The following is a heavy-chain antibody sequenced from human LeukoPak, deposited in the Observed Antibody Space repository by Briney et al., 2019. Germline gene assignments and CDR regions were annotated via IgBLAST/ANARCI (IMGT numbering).Heavy chain of an antibody. D-gene: IGHD2-2*01. CDR2: ISHDGSNT. CDR3: ARPYCSSSSCNPYYYWFMDV. V-gene: IGHV3-30-3*01. J-gene: IGHJ6*03. Sequence: GRSLRLSCAASGFTFRSYAMHWVRQAPGKGLEWVAVISHDGSNTYYTDSVKGRFTISRGDSKNTLYLQMNSLRGEDTAVYYCARPYCSSSSCNPYYYWFMDVWGKGTTVPVSS. CDR1: GFTFRSYA.